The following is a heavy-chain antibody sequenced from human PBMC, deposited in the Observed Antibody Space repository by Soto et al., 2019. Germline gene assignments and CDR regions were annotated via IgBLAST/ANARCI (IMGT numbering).Heavy chain of an antibody. D-gene: IGHD4-17*01. V-gene: IGHV4-59*06. Sequence: QVQLQESGPGLVKPSETLSLTCTVSGGSISSYYWSWIRQPPGKGLEWIGYIYYSGSTYYNPSLKSRVTISVDTSKNQFSLELSSVTAADTAVYYCAYGGTYYFDYWGQGTLVTVSS. CDR2: IYYSGST. CDR3: AYGGTYYFDY. J-gene: IGHJ4*02. CDR1: GGSISSYY.